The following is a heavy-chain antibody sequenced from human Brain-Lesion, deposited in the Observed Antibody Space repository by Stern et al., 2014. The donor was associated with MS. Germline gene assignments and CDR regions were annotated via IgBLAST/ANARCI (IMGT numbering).Heavy chain of an antibody. CDR1: GFTFGNYW. CDR2: ITEDGSDK. CDR3: ARVYNSIYGIVTQRGSGMDV. J-gene: IGHJ6*02. V-gene: IGHV3-7*01. Sequence: EVQLVESGGGLVQPGGSLTISCAAAGFTFGNYWMPWVRPAPGKGLEGVDNITEDGSDKNSGDSVKGRFTIPRDNARNSLYLQMNSLRVEDTALYYCARVYNSIYGIVTQRGSGMDVWGQGTTVIVSS. D-gene: IGHD5-24*01.